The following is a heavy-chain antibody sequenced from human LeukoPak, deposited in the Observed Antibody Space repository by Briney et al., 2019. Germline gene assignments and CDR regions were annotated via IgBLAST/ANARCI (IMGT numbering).Heavy chain of an antibody. J-gene: IGHJ6*02. CDR3: ARGEDIVVVPAARGRRGFYGMDV. D-gene: IGHD2-2*01. CDR1: GFTFSSYA. Sequence: GSLRLSCAASGFTFSSYAMSWVRQPPGKGLEWIGEINHSGSTNYNPSLKSRVTISVDTSKNQFSLKLSSVTAADTAVYYCARGEDIVVVPAARGRRGFYGMDVWGQGTTVTVSS. V-gene: IGHV4-34*01. CDR2: INHSGST.